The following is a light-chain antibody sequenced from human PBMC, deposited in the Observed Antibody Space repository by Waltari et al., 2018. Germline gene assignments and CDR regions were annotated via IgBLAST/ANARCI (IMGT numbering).Light chain of an antibody. CDR2: GDF. J-gene: IGKJ2*01. CDR3: QQYHKSPYN. CDR1: QSLRSGS. Sequence: VLTQSPASLSLSPGERATLSCRASQSLRSGSLSWYQHKRGQAPSLVIYGDFRRATGIPDRCTGRGSGTDYTLIISRLEPEDSAVYYCQQYHKSPYNFGQGTNLEIK. V-gene: IGKV3-20*01.